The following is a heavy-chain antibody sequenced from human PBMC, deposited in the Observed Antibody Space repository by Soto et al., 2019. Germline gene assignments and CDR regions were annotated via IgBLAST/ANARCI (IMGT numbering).Heavy chain of an antibody. J-gene: IGHJ6*01. D-gene: IGHD2-15*01. CDR2: IYYSGST. V-gene: IGHV4-31*03. CDR3: SRDTVVVADNYGMDV. Sequence: PSDTMSLICPVSGGYISSGGYYWCWISQHPGKGLEWIGYIYYSGSTYYNPSLKSRVTISVDTSKNHFSLKLSSVTAADTAVYYCSRDTVVVADNYGMDVWGQGTTVTVSS. CDR1: GGYISSGGYY.